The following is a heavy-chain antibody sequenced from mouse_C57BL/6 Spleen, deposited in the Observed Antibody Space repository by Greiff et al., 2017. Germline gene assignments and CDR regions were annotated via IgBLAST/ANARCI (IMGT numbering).Heavy chain of an antibody. CDR3: ARWGTGTSYYAMDY. CDR2: ITPGSGGT. D-gene: IGHD4-1*01. V-gene: IGHV1-54*01. CDR1: GYAFTNYL. Sequence: QVQLQQSGAELVRPGTSVKVSCKASGYAFTNYLIEWVKQRPGQGLAWVGVITPGSGGTNYNEKFKGKATLTADKSSSTAYMQLSSLTSEDSAVYFCARWGTGTSYYAMDYWGQGTSVTVSS. J-gene: IGHJ4*01.